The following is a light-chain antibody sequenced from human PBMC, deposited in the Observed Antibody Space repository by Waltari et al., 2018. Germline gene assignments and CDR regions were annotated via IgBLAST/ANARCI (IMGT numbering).Light chain of an antibody. CDR1: RSDIGASDF. CDR3: SSFALNTNHYV. V-gene: IGLV2-8*01. CDR2: EVN. Sequence: QSALTQPPSASGSPGQSVTISCSGSRSDIGASDFVSWYHYPPGKTPRLIISEVNKRPSGVPSRFSGSKSGNTASLTVSGLQPDDEGDFYCSSFALNTNHYVFGSGTKVTVL. J-gene: IGLJ1*01.